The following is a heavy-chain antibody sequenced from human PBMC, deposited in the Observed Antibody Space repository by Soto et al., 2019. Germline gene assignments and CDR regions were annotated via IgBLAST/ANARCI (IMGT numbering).Heavy chain of an antibody. V-gene: IGHV3-30*02. Sequence: PGGSLRLSCVASGFTFGSYGMHWVRQAPGKGLEWVAYILYNGTIKPYGDSVKGRFIISRDNTKSTMYLQMNSLRAEDTATYHCAKEMTTNPFEYWGQGALVTVSS. CDR3: AKEMTTNPFEY. CDR2: ILYNGTIK. J-gene: IGHJ4*02. CDR1: GFTFGSYG. D-gene: IGHD4-17*01.